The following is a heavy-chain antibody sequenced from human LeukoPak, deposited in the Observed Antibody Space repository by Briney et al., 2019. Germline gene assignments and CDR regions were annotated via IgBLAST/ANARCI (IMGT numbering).Heavy chain of an antibody. CDR1: GGSISSYF. CDR3: GREQFRPYYFDY. J-gene: IGHJ4*02. D-gene: IGHD6-19*01. CDR2: IYASGST. Sequence: SETLSLTCTVSGGSISSYFWSWIRQPAGKGLEWIGRIYASGSTNYNPSLKSRVTMSADTSKNQFFLKLTSVTAADTAVYYCGREQFRPYYFDYWGQGTLVTVSS. V-gene: IGHV4-4*07.